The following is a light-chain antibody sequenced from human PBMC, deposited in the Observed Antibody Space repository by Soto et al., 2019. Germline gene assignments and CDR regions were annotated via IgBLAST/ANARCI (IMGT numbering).Light chain of an antibody. CDR1: SSDVGGYNY. CDR3: SSYAGSNTGV. J-gene: IGLJ3*02. V-gene: IGLV2-8*01. CDR2: EVS. Sequence: QSALTQPPSASGSPGQSVTISCTGTSSDVGGYNYVSWYQQHPGKAPKVMIYEVSKRPSGVPGRFSGSKSDNTASLTVSGLQAEDEADYYCSSYAGSNTGVFGGGTKVTVL.